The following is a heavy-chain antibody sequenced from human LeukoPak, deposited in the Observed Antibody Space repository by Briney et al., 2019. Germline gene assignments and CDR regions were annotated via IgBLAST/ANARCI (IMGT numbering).Heavy chain of an antibody. CDR1: GGSFSGYY. J-gene: IGHJ4*02. V-gene: IGHV4-34*01. Sequence: SETLSLTCAVYGGSFSGYYWSWIRQPPGKGLEWIGEINHSGSTNYNPSLKSRVTISVDTSKNQFSLKLSSVTAADTAVYYCARVYCSSTSCYPYYFDYWGQGTLVTVSS. D-gene: IGHD2-2*01. CDR3: ARVYCSSTSCYPYYFDY. CDR2: INHSGST.